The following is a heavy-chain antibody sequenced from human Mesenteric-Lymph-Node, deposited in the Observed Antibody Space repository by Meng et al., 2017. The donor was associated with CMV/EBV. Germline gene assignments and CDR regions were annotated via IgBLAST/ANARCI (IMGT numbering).Heavy chain of an antibody. CDR3: ARGGPYYDILTGYPYYFDY. CDR1: IYG. J-gene: IGHJ4*02. Sequence: IYGLSWVRQTPGHGLDWMGWIRVHTGTPKYAQKLQGRATMTPDTSTRTAYMELRSLRSDDTAVYYCARGGPYYDILTGYPYYFDYWGQGTLVTVSS. CDR2: IRVHTGTP. D-gene: IGHD3-9*01. V-gene: IGHV1-18*01.